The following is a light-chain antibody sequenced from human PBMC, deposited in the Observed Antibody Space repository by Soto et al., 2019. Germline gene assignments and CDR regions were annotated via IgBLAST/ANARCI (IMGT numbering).Light chain of an antibody. CDR3: QQYNDWPRT. J-gene: IGKJ1*01. CDR2: GAS. Sequence: ETVMTQSPGTLSVSPGERATLSCRASQSVSSDLAWYQQTPGQAPRLLIYGASTRATGIPARFSGSGSGTEFTLTISSLQSEDFAVYYCQQYNDWPRTFGQGTKVEIK. CDR1: QSVSSD. V-gene: IGKV3-15*01.